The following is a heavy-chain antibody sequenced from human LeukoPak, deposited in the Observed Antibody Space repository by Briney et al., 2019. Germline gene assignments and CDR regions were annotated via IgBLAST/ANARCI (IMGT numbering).Heavy chain of an antibody. Sequence: PGGSLRFSCAASGFTFSSYAMSRVRQAPGKGLEWVSVISGSGGSTYYADSVKGRFTISRDNSKNTLYLQMNSLRAEDTAVYYCAKDGIVGGVIVPNDYWGQGTLVTVSS. D-gene: IGHD3-16*02. CDR3: AKDGIVGGVIVPNDY. CDR1: GFTFSSYA. CDR2: ISGSGGST. V-gene: IGHV3-23*01. J-gene: IGHJ4*02.